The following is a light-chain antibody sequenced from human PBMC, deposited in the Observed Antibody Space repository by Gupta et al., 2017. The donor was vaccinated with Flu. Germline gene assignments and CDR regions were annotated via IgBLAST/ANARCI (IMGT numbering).Light chain of an antibody. CDR1: SSDVGRYNR. V-gene: IGLV2-18*02. CDR2: EVT. Sequence: QSALTQPPSVSGSPGQSVTIPCTGTSSDVGRYNRVSWYQQSPGTVPTLMIYEVTNRPSGVPDRFSGSKSGNTASLTISGLQAEDEADYYCTSYTSSSTYVFGTGTKVTVL. J-gene: IGLJ1*01. CDR3: TSYTSSSTYV.